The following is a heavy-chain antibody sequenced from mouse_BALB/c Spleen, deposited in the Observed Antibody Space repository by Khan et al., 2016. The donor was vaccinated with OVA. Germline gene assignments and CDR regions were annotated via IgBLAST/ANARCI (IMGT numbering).Heavy chain of an antibody. CDR2: IWGDGST. Sequence: QVQLKQSGPGLVAPSQSLSITCTVSGFSLTGYGVNWVRQPPGKGLEWLGMIWGDGSTDYNSALKSRLSISKDNSKSQVFLKMNSVQPEDTAMYFCTRELRLGGFTYWGLGTLVTVSA. D-gene: IGHD1-2*01. V-gene: IGHV2-6-7*01. CDR3: TRELRLGGFTY. J-gene: IGHJ3*01. CDR1: GFSLTGYG.